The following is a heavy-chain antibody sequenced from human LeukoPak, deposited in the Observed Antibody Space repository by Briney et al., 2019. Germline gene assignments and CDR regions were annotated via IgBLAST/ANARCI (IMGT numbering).Heavy chain of an antibody. V-gene: IGHV1-18*01. Sequence: ASVKVSCKASGYTFTSYGITWVRQAPGQGREWMGWISAYNGNTNYAQKLQGRVTMTTYTSTITAYMELRSLRSDDTAVYYCARDPLRYYMDVWGKGTTVTVSS. CDR3: ARDPLRYYMDV. J-gene: IGHJ6*03. CDR1: GYTFTSYG. CDR2: ISAYNGNT. D-gene: IGHD3-3*01.